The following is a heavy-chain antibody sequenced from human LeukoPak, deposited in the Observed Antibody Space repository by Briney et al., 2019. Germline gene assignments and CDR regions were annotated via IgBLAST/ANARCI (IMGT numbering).Heavy chain of an antibody. CDR3: ARGPSSGWAIWYFDL. J-gene: IGHJ2*01. Sequence: GGSLRLSCAASGFAVNSKDMSWVRQAPGKGLEWVTLISHAGGAYYADSVKGRFTISRDNAKSSLYLQMNSLRAEDTAVYYCARGPSSGWAIWYFDLWGCGTLVTVSS. D-gene: IGHD6-19*01. CDR2: ISHAGGA. V-gene: IGHV3-66*01. CDR1: GFAVNSKD.